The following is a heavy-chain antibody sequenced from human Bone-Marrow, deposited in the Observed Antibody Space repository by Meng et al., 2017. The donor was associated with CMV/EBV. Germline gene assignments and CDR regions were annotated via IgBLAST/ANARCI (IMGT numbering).Heavy chain of an antibody. Sequence: ASVKVSCKASASGYSFTNYYIHWVRQAPGQGLEWVGMINPSGGDPTYAQKFRGRVTMTRDMSTSTVYMDLSSLRSEDTALYFCAREYCTTPKCSYNPHWFDPWGQGTQVTVSS. CDR1: GYSFTNYY. J-gene: IGHJ5*02. CDR2: INPSGGDP. D-gene: IGHD2-8*01. V-gene: IGHV1-46*01. CDR3: AREYCTTPKCSYNPHWFDP.